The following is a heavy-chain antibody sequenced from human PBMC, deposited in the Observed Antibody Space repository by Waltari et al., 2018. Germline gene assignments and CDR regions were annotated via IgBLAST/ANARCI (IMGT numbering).Heavy chain of an antibody. J-gene: IGHJ6*02. CDR1: GYLFTSHD. Sequence: QVQLVQSGAEVKKPGASVKVSCKASGYLFTSHDINWVRQATGQGPEWLGWMNPESGNTGYAQKFQGRVTMTRDTSTTTAYMELSSLRSDDTAVYFCVRGLSSSWFGMDVWGQGTAVTVSS. CDR2: MNPESGNT. CDR3: VRGLSSSWFGMDV. V-gene: IGHV1-8*01. D-gene: IGHD6-13*01.